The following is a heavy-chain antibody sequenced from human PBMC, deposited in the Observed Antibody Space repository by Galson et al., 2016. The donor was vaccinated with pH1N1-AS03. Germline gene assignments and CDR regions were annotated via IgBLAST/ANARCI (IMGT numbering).Heavy chain of an antibody. CDR1: GFTVSGNY. V-gene: IGHV3-53*05. CDR3: ARDGGRYSFLN. CDR2: IYSGGNT. Sequence: SLRLSCAASGFTVSGNYMNWVRQAPGKGLEWVSVIYSGGNTYYADSVRGRFTISRDNSKNTLYLQMNSLRAEDTAVYHCARDGGRYSFLNWGQGTLVAVSS. J-gene: IGHJ4*02. D-gene: IGHD3-9*01.